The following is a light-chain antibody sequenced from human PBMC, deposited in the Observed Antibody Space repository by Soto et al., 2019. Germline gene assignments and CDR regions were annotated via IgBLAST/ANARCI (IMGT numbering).Light chain of an antibody. CDR2: ATS. J-gene: IGKJ3*01. Sequence: IQMTQSPSSVSASVGDRVTMTCRASQGVGGWLAWYQQKPGKVPKLLIYATSSLHSGVPSRFSGSGSGTDFTLSISSLQPEDFATYYCQQTHSLPLSFGPGTKVDNK. CDR1: QGVGGW. V-gene: IGKV1-12*01. CDR3: QQTHSLPLS.